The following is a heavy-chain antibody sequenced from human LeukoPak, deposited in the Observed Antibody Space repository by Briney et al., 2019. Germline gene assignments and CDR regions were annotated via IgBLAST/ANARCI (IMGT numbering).Heavy chain of an antibody. D-gene: IGHD6-13*01. Sequence: SVKVSCKASGGTFSSYAISWVRQPPGQGLEWMGGIIPIFGTANYAQKFQGRVTITADKSTSTAYMELSSLRSEDTAVYYCAHPYSSSWYYFHYWGQGTLVTVSS. J-gene: IGHJ4*02. V-gene: IGHV1-69*06. CDR1: GGTFSSYA. CDR3: AHPYSSSWYYFHY. CDR2: IIPIFGTA.